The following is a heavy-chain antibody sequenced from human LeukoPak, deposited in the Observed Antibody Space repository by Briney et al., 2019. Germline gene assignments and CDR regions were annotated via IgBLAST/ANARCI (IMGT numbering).Heavy chain of an antibody. CDR3: ARVGAVAEVDY. D-gene: IGHD6-19*01. V-gene: IGHV1-3*01. CDR2: INGVNGNT. CDR1: GYTFTAYA. Sequence: ASVKVSCKASGYTFTAYAMHWVRQAPGQRLEWMGWINGVNGNTKYSQKFQGRVTFTRDTSASTAYMELSSLTSEDTAVYYCARVGAVAEVDYWGQGTLVTVSS. J-gene: IGHJ4*02.